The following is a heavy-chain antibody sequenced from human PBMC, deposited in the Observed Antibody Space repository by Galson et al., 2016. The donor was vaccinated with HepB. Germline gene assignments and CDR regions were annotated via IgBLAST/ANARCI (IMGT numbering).Heavy chain of an antibody. CDR3: AGDRKGYDVWSGYGDYYHSGMDV. Sequence: SLRLSCAASGFTFSSYAIHWVRQAPGKGLEWVAVISYDGSNKYFADSVKGRFAISRENSKTTLYLKMNSLRADDTAVYYCAGDRKGYDVWSGYGDYYHSGMDVWGQGTTVTVSS. CDR2: ISYDGSNK. J-gene: IGHJ6*02. CDR1: GFTFSSYA. D-gene: IGHD3-3*01. V-gene: IGHV3-30*09.